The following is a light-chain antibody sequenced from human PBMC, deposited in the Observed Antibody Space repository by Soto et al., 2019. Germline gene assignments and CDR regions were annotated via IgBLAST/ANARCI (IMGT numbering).Light chain of an antibody. Sequence: IQLTQSPSSLSASVGDRVSITCRASQDIGNYLAWYQHKPGTAPKFLIYTASTLQSGVPSRFSGSGSGTDFTLSISSLQPEDFATYYCQQLNNFPRTFGPGTKVDIK. J-gene: IGKJ3*01. V-gene: IGKV1-9*01. CDR1: QDIGNY. CDR2: TAS. CDR3: QQLNNFPRT.